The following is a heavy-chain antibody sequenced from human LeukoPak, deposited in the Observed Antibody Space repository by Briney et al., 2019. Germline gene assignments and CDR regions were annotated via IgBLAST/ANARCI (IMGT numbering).Heavy chain of an antibody. CDR1: GFTFTNYW. J-gene: IGHJ4*02. D-gene: IGHD6-19*01. V-gene: IGHV3-7*01. CDR3: ARVGGWGHFDY. CDR2: IKQDRSEK. Sequence: PVGSLRLSCAASGFTFTNYWMSWVRQAPGKGLELVANIKQDRSEKYYVDSVKGRFTISRDNAKNSLYLQMNSLRAEDTAVYYCARVGGWGHFDYWGQGTLVTVSS.